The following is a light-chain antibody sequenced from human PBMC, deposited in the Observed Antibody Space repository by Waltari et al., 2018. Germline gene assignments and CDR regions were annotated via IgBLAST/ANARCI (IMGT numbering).Light chain of an antibody. CDR3: HSRDASGVGGS. V-gene: IGLV2-14*03. Sequence: QSALTQPASVSGSPGQSIPISCPGTSSDVGGYDFASWFQQYPGKAPKLVIYDVYYRPSGVSHRFSASKSGNTASLTISGLQTEDEADYYCHSRDASGVGGSFGGGTKLTVL. CDR2: DVY. J-gene: IGLJ2*01. CDR1: SSDVGGYDF.